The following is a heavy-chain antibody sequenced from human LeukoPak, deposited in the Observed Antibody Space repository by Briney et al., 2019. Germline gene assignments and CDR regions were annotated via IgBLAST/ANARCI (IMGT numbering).Heavy chain of an antibody. V-gene: IGHV1-2*02. CDR3: ARDRKTDYCSGGSCYLFDY. D-gene: IGHD2-15*01. J-gene: IGHJ4*02. Sequence: ASVKVSCKASGYTFTGYYMHWVRQAPGQGLVWVGWINPNSGGTNYAQKFQDRVTMTRDTSISTAYMELSRLRSDDTAVYYCARDRKTDYCSGGSCYLFDYWGQGTLVTVSS. CDR2: INPNSGGT. CDR1: GYTFTGYY.